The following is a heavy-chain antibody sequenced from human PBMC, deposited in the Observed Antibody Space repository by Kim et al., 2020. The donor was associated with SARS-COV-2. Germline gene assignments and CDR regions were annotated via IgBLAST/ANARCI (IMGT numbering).Heavy chain of an antibody. D-gene: IGHD3-9*01. CDR1: GFTFSSYA. J-gene: IGHJ6*02. CDR3: ARPLLDLDWLTNNNFYYGMDV. CDR2: ILNDGSKK. V-gene: IGHV3-30*04. Sequence: GGSLRLSCAASGFTFSSYAMHWVRQAPGKGLEWVAEILNDGSKKYYADSVKGRFTISRDNSKNTLYLQMNSLRVEDTAVYYCARPLLDLDWLTNNNFYYGMDVWGQGATVTVSS.